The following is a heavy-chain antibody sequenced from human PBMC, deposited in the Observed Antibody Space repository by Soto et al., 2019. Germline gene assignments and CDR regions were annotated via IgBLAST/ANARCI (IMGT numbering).Heavy chain of an antibody. CDR2: IYYSGST. J-gene: IGHJ4*02. V-gene: IGHV4-39*01. CDR1: GVSIISSNYY. CDR3: ARAPDV. Sequence: SETLSLTCTVSGVSIISSNYYWGWIRQPPGKGLEWIGTIYYSGSTYYNPSLKSRVTISVDTSKNQFSLKLSSVTAADTAGYYCARAPDVWGQGTRVTVSS.